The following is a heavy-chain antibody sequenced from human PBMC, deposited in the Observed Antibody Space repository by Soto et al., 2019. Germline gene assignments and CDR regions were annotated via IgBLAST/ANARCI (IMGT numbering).Heavy chain of an antibody. V-gene: IGHV3-74*01. CDR3: AKDSGTAMVTSYYYYGMDV. D-gene: IGHD5-18*01. J-gene: IGHJ6*02. Sequence: PGGSLRLSCAASGLTFNRYWMHWVRHAPGKGLVWVSHINTDGTNSNYADSVKGRFTISRDNSKNTLYLQMNSLRAEDTAVYYCAKDSGTAMVTSYYYYGMDVWGQGTTVTVSS. CDR2: INTDGTNS. CDR1: GLTFNRYW.